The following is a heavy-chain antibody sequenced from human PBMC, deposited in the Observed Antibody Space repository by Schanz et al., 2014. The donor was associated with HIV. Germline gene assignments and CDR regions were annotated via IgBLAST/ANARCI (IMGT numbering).Heavy chain of an antibody. CDR1: GFTFSSYG. V-gene: IGHV3-33*06. CDR2: IWYDGSNK. CDR3: AKDLRHTSGPFDY. J-gene: IGHJ4*02. Sequence: VQLLESGGGVVQPGRSLRLSCAASGFTFSSYGMHWVRQAPGKGLEWVAVIWYDGSNKYYADSVKGRFTISRDNSKNTLYLQMSDLKDEDTAVYYCAKDLRHTSGPFDYRGQGTLVTVSS. D-gene: IGHD6-19*01.